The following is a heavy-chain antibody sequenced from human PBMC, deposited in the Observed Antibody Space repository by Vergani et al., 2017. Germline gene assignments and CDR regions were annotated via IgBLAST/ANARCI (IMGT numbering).Heavy chain of an antibody. CDR3: ARDLLGYCSSTSCYTGGWFDP. Sequence: QVQLVQSGAEVKKPGASVKVSCKASGYTFTSYGISWVRQAPGQGLEWMGWISAYNGNTNYAQKLQGRVTMTTDTSTSTAYMELRSLRSDETAVYYCARDLLGYCSSTSCYTGGWFDPWGQGTLVTVSS. D-gene: IGHD2-2*02. CDR1: GYTFTSYG. V-gene: IGHV1-18*01. J-gene: IGHJ5*02. CDR2: ISAYNGNT.